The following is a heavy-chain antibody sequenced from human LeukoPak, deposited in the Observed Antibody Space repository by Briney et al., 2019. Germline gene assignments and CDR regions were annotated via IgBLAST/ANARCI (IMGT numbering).Heavy chain of an antibody. Sequence: ASVKVSCKASGYTFTGYYMHWVRQAPGQGLEWMGRINPNSGGTNYAQKFQGRVTTTRDTSISTAYMELSRLRSDDTAVYYCARTVRFLEWLLPTEDWFDPWGQGTLVTVSS. CDR2: INPNSGGT. CDR1: GYTFTGYY. V-gene: IGHV1-2*06. D-gene: IGHD3-3*01. CDR3: ARTVRFLEWLLPTEDWFDP. J-gene: IGHJ5*02.